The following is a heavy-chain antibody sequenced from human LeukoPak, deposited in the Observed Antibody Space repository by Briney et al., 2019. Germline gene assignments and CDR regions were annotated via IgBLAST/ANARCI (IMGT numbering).Heavy chain of an antibody. CDR1: GLTLRNFW. CDR2: IKQDGSGQ. CDR3: ARSYGHSIDY. Sequence: GGSLRLSCAASGLTLRNFWMCWVRQAPGKGLEWAATIKQDGSGQYYVDSVKGRFTISRDNAQNSLYLQMNNLRAEDTAVYYCARSYGHSIDYWGQGTLVTVSS. D-gene: IGHD3-10*01. J-gene: IGHJ4*02. V-gene: IGHV3-7*01.